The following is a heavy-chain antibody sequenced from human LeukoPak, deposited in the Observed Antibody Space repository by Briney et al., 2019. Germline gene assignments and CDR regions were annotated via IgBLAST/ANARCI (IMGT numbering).Heavy chain of an antibody. CDR2: IHPNSGAT. CDR3: AREVATMVRGASYYYYYGMDV. D-gene: IGHD3-10*01. Sequence: GASVKVSCKASGYTFTGYYLHWVRQAPGQGLEWMGRIHPNSGATNSAQKLQGRVTMTTDTSTSTAYMELRSLRSDDTAVYYCAREVATMVRGASYYYYYGMDVWGQGTTVTVSS. J-gene: IGHJ6*02. CDR1: GYTFTGYY. V-gene: IGHV1-2*06.